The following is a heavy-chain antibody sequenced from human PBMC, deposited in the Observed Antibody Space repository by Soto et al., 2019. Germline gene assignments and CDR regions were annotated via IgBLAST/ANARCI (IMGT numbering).Heavy chain of an antibody. CDR3: AKYHSDYVYYFDY. D-gene: IGHD5-12*01. Sequence: PGGSLRLSCAASGFSFSNCAMGWVRQAPGKGVEWVSAIGYSGGDTYYADSVKGRFTISRDNSKNTLYLQMNSLRAEDTAVYRCAKYHSDYVYYFDYWGQGTLVTVSS. V-gene: IGHV3-23*01. J-gene: IGHJ4*02. CDR2: IGYSGGDT. CDR1: GFSFSNCA.